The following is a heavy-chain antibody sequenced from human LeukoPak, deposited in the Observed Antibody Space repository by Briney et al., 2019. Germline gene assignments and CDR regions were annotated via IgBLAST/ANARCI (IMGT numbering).Heavy chain of an antibody. CDR1: GFTFSSYA. J-gene: IGHJ5*02. CDR2: ISGSGGST. Sequence: PGGSLRLSCAASGFTFSSYAMSWVRQAPGKGLEWVSAISGSGGSTYYADSVKGRFTISRDNSKNTLYLQMNSLRAEDTAVYYCAKDLGSTRLSRPMDTAGNWFDPWGQGTLVTVSS. V-gene: IGHV3-23*01. CDR3: AKDLGSTRLSRPMDTAGNWFDP. D-gene: IGHD5-18*01.